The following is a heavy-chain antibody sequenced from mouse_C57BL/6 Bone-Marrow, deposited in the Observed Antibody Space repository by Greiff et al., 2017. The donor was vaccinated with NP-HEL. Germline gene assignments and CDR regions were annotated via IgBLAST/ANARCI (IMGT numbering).Heavy chain of an antibody. V-gene: IGHV8-8*01. J-gene: IGHJ3*01. CDR3: ARVYYYGSKACFAY. CDR1: GFSLSTFGMG. D-gene: IGHD1-1*01. Sequence: QVTLKESGPGILQPSQTLSLTCSFSGFSLSTFGMGVGWIRQPSGKGLEWLAHIWWDDDKYYNPALKSRLTISKYTSKNQVFLKIANVDTADTATYYCARVYYYGSKACFAYWGQGTLVTVSA. CDR2: IWWDDDK.